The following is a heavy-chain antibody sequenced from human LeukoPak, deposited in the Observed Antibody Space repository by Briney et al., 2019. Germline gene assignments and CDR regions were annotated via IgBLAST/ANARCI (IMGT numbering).Heavy chain of an antibody. Sequence: PGGSLRLSCAASGFTFSTYTMSWVRQAPGKGLEWVSAISGSGGNTYYADSVKGRFTISRDNSKNTLYLQMDSLRADDTAVYYCAKAAFSRTSYFDYWGQGTLVTASP. CDR2: ISGSGGNT. CDR1: GFTFSTYT. CDR3: AKAAFSRTSYFDY. D-gene: IGHD3-3*02. V-gene: IGHV3-23*01. J-gene: IGHJ4*02.